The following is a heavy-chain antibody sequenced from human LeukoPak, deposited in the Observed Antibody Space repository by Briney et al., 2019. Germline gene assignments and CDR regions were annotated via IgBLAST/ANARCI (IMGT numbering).Heavy chain of an antibody. CDR3: ASIPRGSGYYYYFDY. CDR2: IYYSGST. J-gene: IGHJ4*02. D-gene: IGHD3-22*01. V-gene: IGHV4-59*08. CDR1: GGSISSYY. Sequence: SETLSLTCTVSGGSISSYYWSWIRQPPGKGLEWIGYIYYSGSTNYNPSLKSRVTISVDTSKNQFSLKLSSVTAADTAVYYCASIPRGSGYYYYFDYWGQGTLVTVSS.